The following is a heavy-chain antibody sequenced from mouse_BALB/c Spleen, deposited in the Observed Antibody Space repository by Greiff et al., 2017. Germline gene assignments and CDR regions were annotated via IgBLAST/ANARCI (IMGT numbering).Heavy chain of an antibody. Sequence: VQLQQSGGDLVKPGGSLKLSCAASGFTFSSYGMSWVRQTPDKRLEWVATISSGGSYTYYPDSVKGRFTISRDNAKNTLYLQMSSLKSEDTAMYYCAREAAAYFDVWGAGTTVTVSS. CDR2: ISSGGSYT. CDR3: AREAAAYFDV. CDR1: GFTFSSYG. J-gene: IGHJ1*01. V-gene: IGHV5-6*01.